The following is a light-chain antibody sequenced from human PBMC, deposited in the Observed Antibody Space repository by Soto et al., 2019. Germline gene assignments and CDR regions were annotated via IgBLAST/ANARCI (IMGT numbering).Light chain of an antibody. CDR1: QSVGNNF. Sequence: EIVMTQSPDTLSLYPGERATLSCRASQSVGNNFLAWYQQKPGQGPTLLIYDASSRASGLPDRFSGSGSETDFTLTVSRLELEDFAVYFCHQYGTSPQTFGQGTKVEI. CDR2: DAS. CDR3: HQYGTSPQT. J-gene: IGKJ1*01. V-gene: IGKV3-20*01.